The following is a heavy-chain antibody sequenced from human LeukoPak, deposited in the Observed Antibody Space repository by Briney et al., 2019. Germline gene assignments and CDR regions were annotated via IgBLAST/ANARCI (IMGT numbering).Heavy chain of an antibody. Sequence: GGTLRLSCAASGFTFSSYGMSWVRQAPGKGLEWVSAISGSGGSTYYADSVKGRFTISRDNSKNTLYLQMNSLRAEDTAVYYCAKSGDFWSGYYPGYWGQGTLVTVSS. V-gene: IGHV3-23*01. D-gene: IGHD3-3*01. CDR2: ISGSGGST. J-gene: IGHJ4*02. CDR1: GFTFSSYG. CDR3: AKSGDFWSGYYPGY.